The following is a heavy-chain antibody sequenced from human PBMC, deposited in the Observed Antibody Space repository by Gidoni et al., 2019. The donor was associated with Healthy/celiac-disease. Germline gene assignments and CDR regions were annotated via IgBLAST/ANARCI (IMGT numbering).Heavy chain of an antibody. J-gene: IGHJ4*02. V-gene: IGHV3-48*02. CDR2: ISSSSGTI. CDR1: GFTFRRYT. Sequence: EVQPVESGAGLVQPGGYLRLSCAASGFTFRRYTMNWVRQAPVKGLELVSYISSSSGTIDYADSVKGRFTISRDNSKNSLYLQMNSLRDEDTAVYYWARAFIIDDYVWGRYRYYFDYWGQGTLVTVSS. CDR3: ARAFIIDDYVWGRYRYYFDY. D-gene: IGHD3-16*02.